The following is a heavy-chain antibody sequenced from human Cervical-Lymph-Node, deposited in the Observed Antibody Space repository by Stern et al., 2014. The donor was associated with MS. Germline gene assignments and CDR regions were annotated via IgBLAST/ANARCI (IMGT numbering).Heavy chain of an antibody. CDR2: INGDGSST. CDR3: VRDNYGTDY. CDR1: GFIFSNYW. D-gene: IGHD3-16*01. J-gene: IGHJ4*02. Sequence: EVQLEESGGDLVQPGGPLRLSCAASGFIFSNYWMQGARQAPGKGLVWISHINGDGSSTTYADSVKVRFTTSRDNAKNTLYLQMDDLRAEDTAVYFCVRDNYGTDYWGQGTLVTVSS. V-gene: IGHV3-74*03.